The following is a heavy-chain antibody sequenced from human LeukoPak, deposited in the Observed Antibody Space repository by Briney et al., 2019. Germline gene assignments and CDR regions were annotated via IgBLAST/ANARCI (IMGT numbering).Heavy chain of an antibody. V-gene: IGHV1-69*13. CDR1: GGTFSSYA. Sequence: ASVKVSCKASGGTFSSYAIIWVRQAPGQGLEWMGGIIPIFGTANYAQKFQGRVTITADESTSTAYMELSSLRSEDTAVYYCARARRESSGYYLGSPTDAFDIWGQGKMVTVSS. CDR2: IIPIFGTA. J-gene: IGHJ3*02. D-gene: IGHD3-22*01. CDR3: ARARRESSGYYLGSPTDAFDI.